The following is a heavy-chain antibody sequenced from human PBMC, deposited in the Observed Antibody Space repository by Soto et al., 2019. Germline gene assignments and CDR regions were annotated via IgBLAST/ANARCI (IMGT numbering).Heavy chain of an antibody. J-gene: IGHJ3*01. CDR1: GGSISNFY. Sequence: QVQLHESGPGLEKPSETLSLTCTVSGGSISNFYWSWIRQSQGRGLEGIGYGYMYYSGSTYYNPSPEGRVTNSVDTSKNQISLRLPSVTADDTSLYYCARGSISSATANALDVWGPVTMVTVSS. V-gene: IGHV4-59*01. CDR2: MYYSGST. D-gene: IGHD2-21*02. CDR3: ARGSISSATANALDV.